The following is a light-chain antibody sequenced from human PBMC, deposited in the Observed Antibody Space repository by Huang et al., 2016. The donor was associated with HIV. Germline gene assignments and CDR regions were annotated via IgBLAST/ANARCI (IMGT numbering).Light chain of an antibody. CDR2: GAS. J-gene: IGKJ5*01. Sequence: EIVMTQSPATLSVSPGERATLSCRASQSVSSNLAWYQQKPGQAPRLRINGASTRAAGIPARFSGSGSGTEFTLTISSLQSEDYAVYYCQQYNNWPPITFGQGTRLEIK. CDR1: QSVSSN. CDR3: QQYNNWPPIT. V-gene: IGKV3-15*01.